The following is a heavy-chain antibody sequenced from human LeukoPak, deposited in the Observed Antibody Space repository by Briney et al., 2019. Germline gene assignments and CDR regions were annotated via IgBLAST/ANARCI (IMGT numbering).Heavy chain of an antibody. CDR3: ARGTGYGSSWFSPYWYFDL. J-gene: IGHJ2*01. CDR2: IGTAGDT. CDR1: GFTFSNYD. Sequence: GGSLRLSCAASGFTFSNYDMHWVRHTPGKGLDWVSSIGTAGDTFYPGSVKGRFTVSRENAKNSLYLQMNSLRAGDTAVYFCARGTGYGSSWFSPYWYFDLWGRGTLVTVSS. D-gene: IGHD6-13*01. V-gene: IGHV3-13*01.